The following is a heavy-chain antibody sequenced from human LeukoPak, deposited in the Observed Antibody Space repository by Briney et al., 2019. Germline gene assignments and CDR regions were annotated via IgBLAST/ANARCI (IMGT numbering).Heavy chain of an antibody. D-gene: IGHD2-15*01. CDR3: ARVGVFGYCTRDSCHSPLDY. Sequence: SETLSLTCTVSGGSIASSSNYWVWIRQPPGKGLEWIGNIFYTGNTYYNPSLTSRVTISVDTSKNQFSLHLASVTAADTAVYYCARVGVFGYCTRDSCHSPLDYWGQGTLVTVS. J-gene: IGHJ4*02. V-gene: IGHV4-39*07. CDR1: GGSIASSSNY. CDR2: IFYTGNT.